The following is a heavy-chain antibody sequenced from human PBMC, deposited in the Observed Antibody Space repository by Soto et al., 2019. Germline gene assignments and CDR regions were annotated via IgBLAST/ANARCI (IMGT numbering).Heavy chain of an antibody. CDR2: VCAYTHKA. V-gene: IGHV1-18*01. CDR1: GYGFSTYG. Sequence: QVHLVQSGPEVKKPGASVKVSCKASGYGFSTYGITWVRQAPVQGLEWMGWVCAYTHKANYAPKFQGRVTMTTDTSSTTTCLALGGLTSDDTAIYFCGRGPAWGQGTLVIVSS. CDR3: GRGPA. J-gene: IGHJ4*02.